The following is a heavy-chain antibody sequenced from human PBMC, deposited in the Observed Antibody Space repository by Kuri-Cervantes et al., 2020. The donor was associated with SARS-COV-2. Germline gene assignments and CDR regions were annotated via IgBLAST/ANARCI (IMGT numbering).Heavy chain of an antibody. V-gene: IGHV3-13*03. CDR3: ARDLGYGFWSGYKGYLQD. J-gene: IGHJ1*01. D-gene: IGHD3-3*01. CDR2: IGTAGDT. Sequence: GGSLRLSCAACGFTFSSYDMHWVRQATGKGLEWVSAIGTAGDTYYPGSVKGQFTISRENAKNSLYLQMNSLRAEDTAVYYCARDLGYGFWSGYKGYLQDWGQGTLVTVSS. CDR1: GFTFSSYD.